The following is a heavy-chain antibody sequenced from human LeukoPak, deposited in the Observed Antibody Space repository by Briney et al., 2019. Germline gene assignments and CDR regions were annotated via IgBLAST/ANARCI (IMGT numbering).Heavy chain of an antibody. Sequence: GRSLRLSCAASGFTFSSYAMHWVRQAPGKGLEWVAVISYDGSNKYYADSVKGRFTISRDNSKNTLYLQMNSLRAEDTAVYYCARGHRVVPAVPAPNDYWGQGTLVTVSS. CDR2: ISYDGSNK. CDR3: ARGHRVVPAVPAPNDY. D-gene: IGHD2-2*01. J-gene: IGHJ4*02. CDR1: GFTFSSYA. V-gene: IGHV3-30*04.